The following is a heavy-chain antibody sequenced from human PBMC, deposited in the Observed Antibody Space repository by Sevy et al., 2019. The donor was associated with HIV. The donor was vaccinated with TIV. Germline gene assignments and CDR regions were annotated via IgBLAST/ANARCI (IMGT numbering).Heavy chain of an antibody. V-gene: IGHV3-72*01. Sequence: GGFLRLCCVASGFTFSDHYMEWVRQAPGKGLECVGRTRNKADGYTTEYAASVKGRFTISRDESKNSLYVQMNSLKAEDTAVYYCATHAGIAAAGRVFDYWGQGTLVTVSS. D-gene: IGHD6-13*01. CDR3: ATHAGIAAAGRVFDY. CDR2: TRNKADGYTT. CDR1: GFTFSDHY. J-gene: IGHJ4*02.